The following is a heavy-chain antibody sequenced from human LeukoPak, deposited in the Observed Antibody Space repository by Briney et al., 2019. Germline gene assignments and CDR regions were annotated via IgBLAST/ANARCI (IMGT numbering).Heavy chain of an antibody. J-gene: IGHJ5*02. V-gene: IGHV1-18*01. CDR3: ARGRENWFDP. Sequence: ASVKVSCKASGYTFTGYGISWVRQAPGQGLEWMGWISPYNGNTDYAQKLQGRVTMTTDTATTTVYMELRSLTSDDTAVYYCARGRENWFDPWGQGTLVTVSS. CDR2: ISPYNGNT. CDR1: GYTFTGYG.